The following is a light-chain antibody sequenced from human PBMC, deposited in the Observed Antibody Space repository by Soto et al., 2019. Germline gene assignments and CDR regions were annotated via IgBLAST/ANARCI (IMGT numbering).Light chain of an antibody. J-gene: IGKJ1*01. CDR2: KAS. CDR3: QQCSSYFPWT. CDR1: QSISGW. Sequence: DIQMTQSPSTLSASVGDRVTITCRASQSISGWLAWYQQKPGKAPKLLIYKASSLERGVPSRFSGSGSGTEFTLTISSLQPDDFATHYCQQCSSYFPWTFGRGTKVEIK. V-gene: IGKV1-5*03.